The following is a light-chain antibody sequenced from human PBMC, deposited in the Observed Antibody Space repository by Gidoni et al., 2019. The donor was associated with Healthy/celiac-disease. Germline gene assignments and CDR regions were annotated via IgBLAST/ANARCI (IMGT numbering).Light chain of an antibody. CDR2: AAS. J-gene: IGKJ5*01. CDR1: QSISSY. CDR3: QQSYSTHQIT. Sequence: DIQMTQSPSSLSASVGDRVTITCRASQSISSYLNWYQQKPGKAPQLLIYAASSLQSGVPSRYSGSGSGTDFTLTISRLQPEDFATYYCQQSYSTHQITFGQGTRLEIK. V-gene: IGKV1-39*01.